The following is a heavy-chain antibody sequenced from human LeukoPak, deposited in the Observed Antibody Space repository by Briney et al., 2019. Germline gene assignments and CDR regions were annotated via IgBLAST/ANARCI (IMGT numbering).Heavy chain of an antibody. D-gene: IGHD3-22*01. J-gene: IGHJ4*02. CDR1: GFTFSSYW. CDR3: TTSAYYDSSEDY. CDR2: IKSKTDGGTT. Sequence: GGSLRLSCAASGFTFSSYWMSWVRQAPGKGLEWVGRIKSKTDGGTTDYAAPVKGRFTISRDDSKNTLYLQMNSLKTEDTAVYYCTTSAYYDSSEDYWGQGTLVTVSS. V-gene: IGHV3-15*01.